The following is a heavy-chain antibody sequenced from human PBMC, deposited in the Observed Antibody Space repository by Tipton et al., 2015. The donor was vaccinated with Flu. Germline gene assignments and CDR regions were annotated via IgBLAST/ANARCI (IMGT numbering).Heavy chain of an antibody. V-gene: IGHV4-39*07. CDR1: GDSMTSSRYY. J-gene: IGHJ5*02. D-gene: IGHD3-3*01. Sequence: TLSLTCSVSGDSMTSSRYYWGWIRQPPGKGLEWIGSIFHSGSTYYNPSLKSRVTISVDTSKNQFSLKLISVTAADTAVYYCARVSPGVECWFDPWGQGTLVSVSS. CDR3: ARVSPGVECWFDP. CDR2: IFHSGST.